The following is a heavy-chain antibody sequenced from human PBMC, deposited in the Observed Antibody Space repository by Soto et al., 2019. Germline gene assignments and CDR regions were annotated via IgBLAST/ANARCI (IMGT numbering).Heavy chain of an antibody. CDR1: GFTFSNYA. CDR3: AKTGGYSSTYLFDY. V-gene: IGHV3-23*01. J-gene: IGHJ4*02. D-gene: IGHD5-18*01. Sequence: EVQLLESGGDFVQPGGSLRLSCAASGFTFSNYAMSWVRQAPGKGLEWFSGISASGSRTYYADSVKGRFTISRDNSRNTLYLQMNSLRAEDTAVYYCAKTGGYSSTYLFDYWGQGTLVTVSS. CDR2: ISASGSRT.